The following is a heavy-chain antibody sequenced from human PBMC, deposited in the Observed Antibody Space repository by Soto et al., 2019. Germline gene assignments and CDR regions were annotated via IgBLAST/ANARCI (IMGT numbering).Heavy chain of an antibody. D-gene: IGHD2-21*02. CDR1: GFTFSSYG. CDR3: AKSLTVVGTAPVVY. CDR2: ISYDGSNK. V-gene: IGHV3-30*18. Sequence: GGSLRLSCAASGFTFSSYGMHWVRQAPGKGLEWVAVISYDGSNKYYADSVKGRFTISRDNSKNTLYLQMNSLRAEDTAVYYCAKSLTVVGTAPVVYWGPGPLVTV. J-gene: IGHJ4*02.